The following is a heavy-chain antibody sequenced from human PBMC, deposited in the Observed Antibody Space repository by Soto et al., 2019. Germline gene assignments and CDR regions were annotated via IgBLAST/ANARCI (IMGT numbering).Heavy chain of an antibody. Sequence: GGSLRLSCAASGFTFSSYNMNWVRQPPGKGLDWVAVVSTDVNNKFYASSVKGRFTISRDNSKNTMYLQMNNLSPEDTAVYYCARGNLDVWGQGTTVTVSS. CDR3: ARGNLDV. V-gene: IGHV3-30-3*01. J-gene: IGHJ6*02. D-gene: IGHD1-7*01. CDR1: GFTFSSYN. CDR2: VSTDVNNK.